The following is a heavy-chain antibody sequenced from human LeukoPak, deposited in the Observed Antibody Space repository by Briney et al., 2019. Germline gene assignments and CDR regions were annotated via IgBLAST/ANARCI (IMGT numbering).Heavy chain of an antibody. CDR3: AKDPTHFRVWDDYDNTRLNY. D-gene: IGHD3-16*01. CDR1: GFTFSSYG. Sequence: TGGSLRLSCAASGFTFSSYGMHWVRQAPGKGLEWVAFIRYDGSNKYYADSVKGRFTISRDNSKNTLYLQMNSLRAEDTAVYYCAKDPTHFRVWDDYDNTRLNYWGQGTLVTVSS. CDR2: IRYDGSNK. V-gene: IGHV3-30*02. J-gene: IGHJ4*02.